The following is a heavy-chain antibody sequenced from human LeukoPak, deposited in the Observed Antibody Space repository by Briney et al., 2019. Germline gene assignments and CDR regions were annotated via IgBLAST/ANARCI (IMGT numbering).Heavy chain of an antibody. CDR3: ARRPSLVVVAATLDY. J-gene: IGHJ4*02. Sequence: ASVKVSCKASGYNFTSYDINCVRQATGQGLEWMGWMNPNSGNTGYAQKFQGRVTMTRNTSISTAYMELSSLRSEDTAVYYCARRPSLVVVAATLDYWGQGTLVTVSS. V-gene: IGHV1-8*01. CDR1: GYNFTSYD. D-gene: IGHD2-15*01. CDR2: MNPNSGNT.